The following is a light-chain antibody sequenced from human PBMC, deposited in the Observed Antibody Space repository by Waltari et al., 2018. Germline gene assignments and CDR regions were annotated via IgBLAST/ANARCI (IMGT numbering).Light chain of an antibody. Sequence: EIVLTQSPGTLSLSPGERATLSCRASQSVSRTLAWYQQKPGQAPKLLIYGASIRATGIPDKFTGSGSGTDFSLTISSLGPEDCAIYFCQHYVRLPATFGQGTKVEIK. CDR1: QSVSRT. CDR2: GAS. V-gene: IGKV3-20*01. CDR3: QHYVRLPAT. J-gene: IGKJ1*01.